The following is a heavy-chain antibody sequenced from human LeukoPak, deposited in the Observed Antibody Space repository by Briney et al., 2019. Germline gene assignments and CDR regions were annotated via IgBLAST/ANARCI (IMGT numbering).Heavy chain of an antibody. D-gene: IGHD4-17*01. CDR1: GFTFSTYE. V-gene: IGHV3-48*03. CDR2: ISSSGSTI. Sequence: PGGSLRLSCAASGFTFSTYEMHWVRQAPGKGLEWVSYISSSGSTIYYADSVKGRFTISRDNAKNSLYLQMNSLRAEDTALYYCARAGVTTVTTYYYYHYYMDVWGKGTTVTVSS. J-gene: IGHJ6*03. CDR3: ARAGVTTVTTYYYYHYYMDV.